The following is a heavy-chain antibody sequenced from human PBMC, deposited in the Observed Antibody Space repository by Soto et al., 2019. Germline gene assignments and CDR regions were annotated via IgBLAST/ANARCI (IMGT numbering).Heavy chain of an antibody. CDR3: ARGWGIAAAGSDY. CDR1: GGSISSSNW. CDR2: IYHSGST. V-gene: IGHV4-4*02. D-gene: IGHD6-13*01. Sequence: QVQLQESGPGLVKPSGTLSLTCTVSGGSISSSNWWSWVRQPPGKGLEWIGEIYHSGSTNYNPSLKSRVNISVDKSKNQFSLKLNSVTAADTDVYYCARGWGIAAAGSDYWGQGTLVTVSS. J-gene: IGHJ4*02.